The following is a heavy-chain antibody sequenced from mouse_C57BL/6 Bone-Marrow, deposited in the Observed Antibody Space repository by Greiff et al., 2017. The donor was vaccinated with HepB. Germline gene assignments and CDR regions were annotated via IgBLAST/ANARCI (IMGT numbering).Heavy chain of an antibody. CDR1: GFTFSSYA. D-gene: IGHD2-4*01. CDR2: ISDGGSYT. J-gene: IGHJ3*01. CDR3: ARLYDYDDWFAY. Sequence: EVMLVESGGGLVKPGGSLKLSCAASGFTFSSYAMSWVRQTPEKRLEWVATISDGGSYTYYPDNVKGRFTISRDNAKNNLYLQMSHLKSEDTAMYYCARLYDYDDWFAYWGQGTLVTVSA. V-gene: IGHV5-4*03.